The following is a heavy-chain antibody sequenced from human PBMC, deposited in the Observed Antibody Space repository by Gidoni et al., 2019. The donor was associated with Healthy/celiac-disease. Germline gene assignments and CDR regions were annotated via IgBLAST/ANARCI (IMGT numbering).Heavy chain of an antibody. CDR1: GFPFSSYG. D-gene: IGHD3-16*01. Sequence: QVRLVESGGGVVQPGRSLRLSCSASGFPFSSYGMHWVRQAPGKGLEWVAVIWYDGSNKYYADSVKGRFTISRDNSKNTLYLQMNSLRAEDTAVYYCARDLMGEEDGYNRGYWGQGTLVTVSS. J-gene: IGHJ4*02. V-gene: IGHV3-33*01. CDR2: IWYDGSNK. CDR3: ARDLMGEEDGYNRGY.